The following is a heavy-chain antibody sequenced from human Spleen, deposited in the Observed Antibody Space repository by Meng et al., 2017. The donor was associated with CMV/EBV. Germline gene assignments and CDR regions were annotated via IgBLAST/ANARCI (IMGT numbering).Heavy chain of an antibody. CDR2: IIPIFGTA. Sequence: KASGGTFSSYATSWVRQAPGQGLEWMGGIIPIFGTANYAQKFQGRVTITTDESTSTAYMELSSLRSEDTAVYYCATGYSSSWYYFDYWGQGTLVTVSS. CDR1: GGTFSSYA. J-gene: IGHJ4*02. CDR3: ATGYSSSWYYFDY. D-gene: IGHD6-13*01. V-gene: IGHV1-69*05.